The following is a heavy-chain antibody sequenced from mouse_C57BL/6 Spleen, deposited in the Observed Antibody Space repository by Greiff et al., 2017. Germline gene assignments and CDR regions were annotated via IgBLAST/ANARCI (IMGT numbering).Heavy chain of an antibody. CDR2: ISSGGDYI. Sequence: EVKLMESGEGLVKPGGSLKLSCAASGFTFSSYAMSWVRQTPEKRLEWVAYISSGGDYIYYADTVKGRFTISRDNARNTLYLQMSSLKSEDTAMYYCTRGTRGDGPFDYWGQGTTLTVSS. D-gene: IGHD2-3*01. CDR1: GFTFSSYA. V-gene: IGHV5-9-1*02. J-gene: IGHJ2*01. CDR3: TRGTRGDGPFDY.